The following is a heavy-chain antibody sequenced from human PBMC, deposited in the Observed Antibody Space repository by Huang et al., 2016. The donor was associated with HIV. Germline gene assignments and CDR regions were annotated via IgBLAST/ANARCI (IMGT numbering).Heavy chain of an antibody. Sequence: QVQLQQWGAGLLKPSETLSLTCAVYGGSFSGYYGSGISQAPGKGLGWMGEINHRGSTNYNPSLKSRLTRSVDTSKNQCSLKLSSVTAADTAVYYCARERMMSWLDDHDAFDIWGQGTMVTVSS. V-gene: IGHV4-34*01. D-gene: IGHD1-1*01. CDR3: ARERMMSWLDDHDAFDI. CDR2: INHRGST. J-gene: IGHJ3*02. CDR1: GGSFSGYY.